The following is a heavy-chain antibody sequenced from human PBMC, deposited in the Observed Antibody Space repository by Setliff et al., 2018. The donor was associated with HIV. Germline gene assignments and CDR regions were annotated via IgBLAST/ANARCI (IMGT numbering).Heavy chain of an antibody. Sequence: PSETLSLTCTVSGASSIYFWGWIRQPPGKGLEWIGEITHSRSTNYNPSLKSRATISVDTSKNHFSLKLTSLTAADTAVYYCARAQLPPTYIDVWGSGTTVTVSS. CDR2: ITHSRST. CDR1: GASSIYF. D-gene: IGHD2-2*01. CDR3: ARAQLPPTYIDV. V-gene: IGHV4-34*01. J-gene: IGHJ6*03.